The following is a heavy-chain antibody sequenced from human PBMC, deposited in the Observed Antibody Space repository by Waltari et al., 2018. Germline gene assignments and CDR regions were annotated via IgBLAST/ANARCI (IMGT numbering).Heavy chain of an antibody. D-gene: IGHD6-13*01. CDR1: GSTFSSYW. CDR2: IKQDGSEK. J-gene: IGHJ6*02. V-gene: IGHV3-7*01. CDR3: ARVWSSSWYTYGMDV. Sequence: EVQLVESGGGLVQPGGSLSLSCAAPGSTFSSYWMSWFRQAPGKGVGWVANIKQDGSEKYYVDSVKGRFTISRDNAKNSLYLQMNSLRAEDTAVYYCARVWSSSWYTYGMDVWGQGTTVTVSS.